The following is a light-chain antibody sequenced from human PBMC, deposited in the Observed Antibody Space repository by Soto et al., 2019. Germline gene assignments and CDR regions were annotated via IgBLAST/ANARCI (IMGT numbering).Light chain of an antibody. CDR1: QSISSW. CDR3: QQYKSYSPIT. Sequence: DIQMTQSPSTLSASVGERVTITCRASQSISSWLAWYQQKPGKAPKLLIYDASNLQSGVPSRFSGSVSGTEFTLTISSLQHDDFATYYCQQYKSYSPITFGQGTRLEI. CDR2: DAS. J-gene: IGKJ5*01. V-gene: IGKV1-5*01.